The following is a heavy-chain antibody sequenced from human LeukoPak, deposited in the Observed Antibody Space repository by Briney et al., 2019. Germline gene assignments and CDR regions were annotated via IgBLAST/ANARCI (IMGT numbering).Heavy chain of an antibody. CDR1: GYTFTSYY. CDR3: ARYGFSSVWQGGWHAFDI. J-gene: IGHJ3*02. D-gene: IGHD6-25*01. Sequence: ASVKVSCKASGYTFTSYYLHWVRQAPGRGLEWMGIVHPTVGDTTYAQKFQGRVTMTRDMSTGTVYMDLSSLRSEDTAVYYCARYGFSSVWQGGWHAFDIWGQGTTVTVSS. CDR2: VHPTVGDT. V-gene: IGHV1-46*01.